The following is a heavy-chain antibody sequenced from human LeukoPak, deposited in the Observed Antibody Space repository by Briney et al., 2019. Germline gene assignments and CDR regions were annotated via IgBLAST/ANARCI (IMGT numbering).Heavy chain of an antibody. Sequence: GGSLRLSCAASGFSFNNYAMSWVRQAPGKGLEWVSAISGDGGRTYYTASVKGRFIISRDDSNNTLYLQINSLRSEDTAVYYCASEHRYCSGGSCYPSWGYSNGMDVWGQGTTVTVSS. CDR1: GFSFNNYA. D-gene: IGHD2-15*01. CDR3: ASEHRYCSGGSCYPSWGYSNGMDV. V-gene: IGHV3-23*01. CDR2: ISGDGGRT. J-gene: IGHJ6*02.